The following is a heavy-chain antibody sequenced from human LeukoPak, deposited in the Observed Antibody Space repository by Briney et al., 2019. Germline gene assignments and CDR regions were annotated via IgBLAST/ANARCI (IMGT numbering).Heavy chain of an antibody. CDR3: ARSELLWFGGVNSGFDY. Sequence: SETLSLTCTVSGGSMSSYYWSWIRQPPGKGLEWIGYIYYSGSTNYNPSLKSRVTISLDTSKIQFSLKLSSVSAADTAVYYCARSELLWFGGVNSGFDYWGQGTLVAVSS. V-gene: IGHV4-59*01. CDR1: GGSMSSYY. D-gene: IGHD3-10*01. J-gene: IGHJ4*02. CDR2: IYYSGST.